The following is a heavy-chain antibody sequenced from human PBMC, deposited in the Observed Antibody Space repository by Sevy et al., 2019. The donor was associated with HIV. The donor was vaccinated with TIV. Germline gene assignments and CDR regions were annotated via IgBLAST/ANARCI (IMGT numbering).Heavy chain of an antibody. V-gene: IGHV3-43*01. CDR3: AKGYCSSGSCPSSYFQH. Sequence: GGSLRLSCAASGFTFDDYTMHWVRQAPGKGLEWVSLISWDGGSTYYADSVKGRFTISRDNSKNSLYLQMNSLRTEDTALYYCAKGYCSSGSCPSSYFQHWGQGTLVTVSS. D-gene: IGHD2-15*01. CDR2: ISWDGGST. CDR1: GFTFDDYT. J-gene: IGHJ1*01.